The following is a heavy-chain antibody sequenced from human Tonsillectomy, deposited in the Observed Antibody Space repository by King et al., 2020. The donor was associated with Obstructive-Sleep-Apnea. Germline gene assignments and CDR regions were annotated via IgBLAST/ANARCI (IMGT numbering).Heavy chain of an antibody. V-gene: IGHV4-59*01. Sequence: VQLQESGPGLVKPSETLSLTCTVSGGSISSYYWSWSRQPPGKGLEWIGYIYYSGSTNYNPPLKSRVTISVDTSKNQFPLKLRSVTAADTAVYYCARVMGDSSGYYYVDAFDIWGQGTMVTVSS. CDR2: IYYSGST. J-gene: IGHJ3*02. D-gene: IGHD3-22*01. CDR1: GGSISSYY. CDR3: ARVMGDSSGYYYVDAFDI.